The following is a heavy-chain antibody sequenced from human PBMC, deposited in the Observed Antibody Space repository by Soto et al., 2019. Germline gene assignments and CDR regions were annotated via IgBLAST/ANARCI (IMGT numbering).Heavy chain of an antibody. J-gene: IGHJ4*02. CDR2: ISTYHGYA. Sequence: QVQLVQSGAEVKKPGASVKVSCKASGYTFNNYGISWVRQAPGQGLEWKGWISTYHGYANYAQNVQGRVTMTTDTYTTAAYKDLSSLGSDDPAVDYFARNSTGTDYPVTDNRGQGIL. D-gene: IGHD1-7*01. CDR3: ARNSTGTDYPVTDN. CDR1: GYTFNNYG. V-gene: IGHV1-18*04.